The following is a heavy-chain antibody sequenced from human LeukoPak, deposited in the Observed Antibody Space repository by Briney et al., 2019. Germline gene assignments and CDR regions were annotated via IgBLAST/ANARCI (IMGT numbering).Heavy chain of an antibody. Sequence: SETLSLTCAVYGGSFSGYYWSWIRQPPGKGLEWIGEVNHSGSTTYNPSLKSRVTISGDTSKNQFSLKLSSVTAADTAVYYCARETTKGRGITMIARRGYFDYWGQGTLVTVSS. CDR1: GGSFSGYY. CDR3: ARETTKGRGITMIARRGYFDY. CDR2: VNHSGST. D-gene: IGHD3-22*01. V-gene: IGHV4-34*01. J-gene: IGHJ4*02.